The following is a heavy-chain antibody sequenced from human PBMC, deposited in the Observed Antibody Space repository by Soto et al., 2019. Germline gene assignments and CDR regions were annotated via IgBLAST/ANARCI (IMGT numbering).Heavy chain of an antibody. CDR2: ISGSGGST. V-gene: IGHV3-23*01. Sequence: GGSLRLSCATSGFTFAGYAMAWVRPAPGKGLEWVSAISGSGGSTYYADSVEGRFTISRDNSKNTLYLQMNSLGAEDTAVYYCAKDSPWLDPWGQGTLVTVSX. CDR1: GFTFAGYA. J-gene: IGHJ5*02. CDR3: AKDSPWLDP.